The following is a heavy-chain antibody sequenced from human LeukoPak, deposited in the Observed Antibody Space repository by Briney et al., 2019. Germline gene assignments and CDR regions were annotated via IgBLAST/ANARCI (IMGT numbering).Heavy chain of an antibody. D-gene: IGHD3-10*01. J-gene: IGHJ5*02. CDR1: GASISSYY. CDR2: IYTSGST. Sequence: SETLSLTCTVSGASISSYYWSWIRQPAGKALEWIGRIYTSGSTNYNPSLKSRVTISVDMSKNQFSLKLSSVTAADTAVYYCARTLWFGGEWFDPWGQGTLVTVSS. CDR3: ARTLWFGGEWFDP. V-gene: IGHV4-4*07.